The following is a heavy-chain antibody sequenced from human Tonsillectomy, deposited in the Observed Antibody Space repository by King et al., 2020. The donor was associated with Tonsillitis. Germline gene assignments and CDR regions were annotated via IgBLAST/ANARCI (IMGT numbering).Heavy chain of an antibody. D-gene: IGHD6-19*01. CDR2: ISGSGSTI. V-gene: IGHV3-11*01. Sequence: QLVQSGGGLVKPGGSLRLSCAASGFTFSDYYMSWIRQAPGKGLEWVSYISGSGSTIYYADSVKGRFTISRDNAKNSLYLQMNSLRAEDTAVYYCASPQWLVPQDDYWGQGTLVTVSS. CDR3: ASPQWLVPQDDY. CDR1: GFTFSDYY. J-gene: IGHJ4*02.